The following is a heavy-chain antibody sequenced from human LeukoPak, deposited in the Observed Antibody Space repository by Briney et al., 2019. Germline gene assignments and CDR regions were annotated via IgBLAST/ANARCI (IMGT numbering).Heavy chain of an antibody. V-gene: IGHV1-2*02. Sequence: GESLKISCKGSGYSFTSYWIGWVRQAPGQGLEWMGWINPNSGGTNYAQKFQGRVTMTRDTSISTAYMELSRLRSDDTAVYYCARGDSGSFTLMGDYWGQGTLVTVSS. CDR1: GYSFTSYW. CDR3: ARGDSGSFTLMGDY. J-gene: IGHJ4*02. D-gene: IGHD1-26*01. CDR2: INPNSGGT.